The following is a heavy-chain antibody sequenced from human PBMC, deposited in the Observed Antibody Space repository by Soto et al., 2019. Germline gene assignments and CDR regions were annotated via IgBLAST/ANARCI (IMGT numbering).Heavy chain of an antibody. CDR3: ARYDDSSGYSGY. CDR2: ITPILGIA. V-gene: IGHV1-69*02. D-gene: IGHD3-22*01. Sequence: GASVKVSCKASGGTFSSYSINWVRQAPGQGLEWMGRITPILGIANYAQKLQGRVTMTTDTSTSTAYMELRSLRSDDTAVYYCARYDDSSGYSGYWGQGTLVTVSS. J-gene: IGHJ4*02. CDR1: GGTFSSYS.